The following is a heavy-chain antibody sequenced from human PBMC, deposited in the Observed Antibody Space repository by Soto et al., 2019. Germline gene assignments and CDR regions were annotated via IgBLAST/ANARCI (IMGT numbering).Heavy chain of an antibody. V-gene: IGHV3-66*01. J-gene: IGHJ4*02. CDR2: IYSGGST. Sequence: GGSLRLSCAASGFTVSSNYMSWVRQAPGKGLEWVSVIYSGGSTYYADSVKGRFTISRDNSKNTLYLQMNSLRAEDTAVYYCARAGELELRLFDYWGQGTLVTVSS. CDR3: ARAGELELRLFDY. D-gene: IGHD1-7*01. CDR1: GFTVSSNY.